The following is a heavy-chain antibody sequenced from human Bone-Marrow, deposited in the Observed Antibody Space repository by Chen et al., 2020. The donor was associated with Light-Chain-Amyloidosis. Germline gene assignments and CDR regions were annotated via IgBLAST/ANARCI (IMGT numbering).Heavy chain of an antibody. Sequence: EVQLEQSGPEVKKPGESLKISCKGSGYTFPNYWIGWVRQMPGKGLEWVGVIYPDDADARYSPSFGGQVTISADKSITTAYLQWRSLKASDTAMYYWARRRDGYNFDYWGQGTLVTVSS. J-gene: IGHJ4*02. CDR1: GYTFPNYW. CDR2: IYPDDADA. V-gene: IGHV5-51*01. D-gene: IGHD5-12*01. CDR3: ARRRDGYNFDY.